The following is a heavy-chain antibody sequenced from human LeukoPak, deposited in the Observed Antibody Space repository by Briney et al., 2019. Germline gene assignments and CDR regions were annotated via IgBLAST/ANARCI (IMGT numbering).Heavy chain of an antibody. J-gene: IGHJ6*02. CDR3: ARPDGSGSYRYGMDV. CDR2: IYYSGST. D-gene: IGHD3-10*01. CDR1: GGSISSGGYY. V-gene: IGHV4-31*03. Sequence: SETLSLTCTVSGGSISSGGYYWSWIRQHPGKGLEWIGYIYYSGSTYYNPSLKSRVTISVDTPKNQFSLKLSSVTSADTAAYYCARPDGSGSYRYGMDVWGQGTTVTVSS.